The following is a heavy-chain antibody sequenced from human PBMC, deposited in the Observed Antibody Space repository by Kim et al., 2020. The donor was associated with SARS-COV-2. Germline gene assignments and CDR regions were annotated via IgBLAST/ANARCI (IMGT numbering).Heavy chain of an antibody. CDR2: IYPGDSDT. CDR1: GYSFTSYW. J-gene: IGHJ4*02. CDR3: ARHWRGGDGYTIPDY. V-gene: IGHV5-51*01. D-gene: IGHD5-18*01. Sequence: GESLKISCKGSGYSFTSYWVGWVRQMPGKGLEWMGIIYPGDSDTRYSPSFQGQVTISADKSISTAYLQWSSLKASDTAMYYCARHWRGGDGYTIPDYWGQGTLVTVSS.